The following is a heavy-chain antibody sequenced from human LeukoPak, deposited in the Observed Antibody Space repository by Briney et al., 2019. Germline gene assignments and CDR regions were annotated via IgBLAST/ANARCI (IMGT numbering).Heavy chain of an antibody. CDR2: LGSKAAGGTT. CDR3: TAGAY. Sequence: PRGSLRLSCVASEFTLSSAWVSWVRQAPGKGLEWVGRLGSKAAGGTTDYAAPVKDRFTISRHDSKNTLYLQMNSLKTEDTAFYYCTAGAYCGQGTLVTVSS. V-gene: IGHV3-15*04. J-gene: IGHJ4*02. CDR1: EFTLSSAW.